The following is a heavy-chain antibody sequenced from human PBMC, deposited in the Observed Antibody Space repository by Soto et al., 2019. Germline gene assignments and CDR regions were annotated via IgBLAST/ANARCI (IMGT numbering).Heavy chain of an antibody. D-gene: IGHD4-17*01. V-gene: IGHV3-21*01. J-gene: IGHJ4*02. CDR3: ARGYGDFDY. CDR1: GFTFSSYT. Sequence: EVQLVESGGGLVKPGESLRLSCAASGFTFSSYTINWVRQAPGKGLEWVSSISSSSNYIYYADSVKGRFTISRDNAKNSLYLQMNSLRAEDTAIYYCARGYGDFDYWGQGTLGTVSS. CDR2: ISSSSNYI.